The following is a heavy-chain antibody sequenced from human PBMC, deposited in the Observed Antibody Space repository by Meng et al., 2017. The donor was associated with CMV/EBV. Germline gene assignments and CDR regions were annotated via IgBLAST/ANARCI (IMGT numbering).Heavy chain of an antibody. V-gene: IGHV4-4*07. D-gene: IGHD2-15*01. Sequence: QGQVQESVPGLVKHSETLSLTCTVSGGSISSPYWSWIRQPAGKGLEWIGRIYTSGSTNYNPSLKSRVTMSVDTSKNQFSLKLSSVTAADTAVYYCARSMVVAGDWFDPWGQGTLVTVSS. J-gene: IGHJ5*02. CDR1: GGSISSPY. CDR3: ARSMVVAGDWFDP. CDR2: IYTSGST.